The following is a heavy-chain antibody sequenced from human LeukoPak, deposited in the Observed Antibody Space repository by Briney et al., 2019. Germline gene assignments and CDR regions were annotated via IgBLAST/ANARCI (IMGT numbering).Heavy chain of an antibody. CDR1: GGSISSSSYY. CDR3: ARHSVLHEWELLGGYYFDY. J-gene: IGHJ4*02. Sequence: SETLSLTCTVSGGSISSSSYYWGWIRQPPGRGPEWIGSIYYSGSTYYNPSLKSRVTISVDTSKNQFSLKLSSVTAADTAVYYCARHSVLHEWELLGGYYFDYWGQGTLVTVSS. V-gene: IGHV4-39*01. CDR2: IYYSGST. D-gene: IGHD1-26*01.